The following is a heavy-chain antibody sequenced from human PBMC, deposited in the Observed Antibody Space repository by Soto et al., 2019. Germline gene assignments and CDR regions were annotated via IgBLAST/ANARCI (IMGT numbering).Heavy chain of an antibody. J-gene: IGHJ5*02. D-gene: IGHD3-10*01. V-gene: IGHV4-59*01. Sequence: SETLSLTCTVSGGSISSYYWSWIRQPPGKGLEWIGYIYYSGSTNYNPSLKSRVTISVDTSKNQFSLKLSSVTAADTAVYYCAIDRFGEPVGWFYPWGQGTVVTVS. CDR1: GGSISSYY. CDR2: IYYSGST. CDR3: AIDRFGEPVGWFYP.